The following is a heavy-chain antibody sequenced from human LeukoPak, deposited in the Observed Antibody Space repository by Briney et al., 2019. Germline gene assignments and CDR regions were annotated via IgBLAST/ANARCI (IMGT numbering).Heavy chain of an antibody. CDR3: AKAVSHSYFDF. J-gene: IGHJ4*02. CDR2: INPSGGST. CDR1: GFTFSNYA. D-gene: IGHD6-19*01. Sequence: GGSLRLSCAASGFTFSNYAMNWVRQAPGRGLERVSAINPSGGSTYYADSVKGRFTISRDNSKNTLYLQMNSLRAEDTALYFCAKAVSHSYFDFWGQGTLVTVSA. V-gene: IGHV3-23*01.